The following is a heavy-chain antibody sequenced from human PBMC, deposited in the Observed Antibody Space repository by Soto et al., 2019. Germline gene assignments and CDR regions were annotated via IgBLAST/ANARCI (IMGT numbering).Heavy chain of an antibody. CDR3: ARITWPVPCYYGMDV. J-gene: IGHJ6*02. V-gene: IGHV2-70*01. Sequence: SGPTLVNPTQTLTLTCTFSGFSLSTSGMCVSWIRQPPGKALEWLALIDWDDDKYYSTSLKTRLTISKDTSKNQVVLTMTNMDPVDTATYYCARITWPVPCYYGMDVWGQGTTVTVSS. CDR2: IDWDDDK. CDR1: GFSLSTSGMC.